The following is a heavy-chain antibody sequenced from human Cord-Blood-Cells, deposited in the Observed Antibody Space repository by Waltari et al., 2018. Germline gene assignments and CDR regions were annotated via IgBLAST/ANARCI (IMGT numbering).Heavy chain of an antibody. J-gene: IGHJ4*02. CDR1: GGSFSGYY. V-gene: IGHV4-34*01. D-gene: IGHD7-27*01. CDR2: INHSGST. CDR3: ARGVLTGDLPFDY. Sequence: QVQLQQWGAGLLKPSETLSLTCAVYGGSFSGYYWSWTRQPPGKGLEGIGEINHSGSTNYNPSLKSRVTISVDTSKNQFSLKLSSVTAADTAVYYCARGVLTGDLPFDYWGQGTLVTVSS.